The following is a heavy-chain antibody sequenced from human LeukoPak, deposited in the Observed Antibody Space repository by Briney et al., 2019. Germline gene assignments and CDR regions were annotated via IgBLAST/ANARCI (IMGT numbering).Heavy chain of an antibody. D-gene: IGHD2-15*01. Sequence: ASVKVSCKASGYTFTSYGLSWVRQAPGQGLEWMGWISAYNGNTNYAQKLQGRVTMTTDTSTSTAYMELRSLRSDDTAVYYCARRSCSGGSCPNDYWGQGTLVTVSS. CDR3: ARRSCSGGSCPNDY. J-gene: IGHJ4*02. CDR2: ISAYNGNT. V-gene: IGHV1-18*01. CDR1: GYTFTSYG.